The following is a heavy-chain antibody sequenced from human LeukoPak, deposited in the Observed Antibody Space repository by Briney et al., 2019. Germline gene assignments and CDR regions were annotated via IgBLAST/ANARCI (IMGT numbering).Heavy chain of an antibody. CDR2: ISASGGVT. J-gene: IGHJ4*02. CDR1: GFTFSNSA. D-gene: IGHD2-2*01. Sequence: GGSLRLSCAAPGFTFSNSAMNWVRQTPGKGLEWVSTISASGGVTYSADSVKGRFTISRDNSKNTLFLQMNSLRAEDTAVYYCAKDVVVQDWGQGTLVTVSS. CDR3: AKDVVVQD. V-gene: IGHV3-23*01.